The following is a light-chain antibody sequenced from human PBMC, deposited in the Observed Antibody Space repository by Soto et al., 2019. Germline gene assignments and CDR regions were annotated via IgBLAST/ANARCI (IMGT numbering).Light chain of an antibody. CDR1: SRDVGSFNY. CDR2: EVP. Sequence: QSVLTQPASVSGSPGQSITISCTATSRDVGSFNYVSWYQHHPGKAPKLMIYEVPSRPSGVSNRFSGSKSGNTASLTISGLQAEDEADYYCVSYATSTPLYVFGSGTKVTAL. V-gene: IGLV2-14*01. CDR3: VSYATSTPLYV. J-gene: IGLJ1*01.